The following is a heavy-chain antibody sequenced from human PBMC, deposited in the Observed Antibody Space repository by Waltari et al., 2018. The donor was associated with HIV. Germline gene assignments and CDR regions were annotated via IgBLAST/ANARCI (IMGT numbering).Heavy chain of an antibody. CDR2: IIASVYTT. CDR3: ARVPHIRDLDY. V-gene: IGHV3-11*01. Sequence: QVDLAESGGGLVQPGGSLRLCCAGSGFSFSEYYMARFRRSPGKGLRLLSYIIASVYTTHSAASMTGRLTLSRANANNPLFIDMAGLTADDTATYYWARVPHIRDLDYLGQGTLVTFSS. CDR1: GFSFSEYY. D-gene: IGHD2-21*01. J-gene: IGHJ4*02.